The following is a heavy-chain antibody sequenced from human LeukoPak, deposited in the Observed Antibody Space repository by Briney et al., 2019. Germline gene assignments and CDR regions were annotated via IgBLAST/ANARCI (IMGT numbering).Heavy chain of an antibody. CDR3: VLGWATGGVVFDY. J-gene: IGHJ4*02. CDR1: GGSISSYY. CDR2: IYYSGST. V-gene: IGHV4-59*01. D-gene: IGHD6-19*01. Sequence: SETLSLTCTVSGGSISSYYWSWIRQPPGKGLEWIGYIYYSGSTNYNPSLESRVTISVDTSKNQFSLKLSSVTAADTAVYYCVLGWATGGVVFDYWGQGTLVTVSS.